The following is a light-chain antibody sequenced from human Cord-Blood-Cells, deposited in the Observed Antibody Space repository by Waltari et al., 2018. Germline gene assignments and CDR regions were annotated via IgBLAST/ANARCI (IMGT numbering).Light chain of an antibody. CDR1: SRDVGGYNY. CDR2: DVS. J-gene: IGLJ1*01. CDR3: SSYTSSSTLNNYV. V-gene: IGLV2-14*01. Sequence: QSALTQPASVSGSPGQSITISCTGTSRDVGGYNYVSWYQQHPGKAPKLMIYDVSNRPSGVSNRFSGSKSGNTASLTISGLQAEDEADYYCSSYTSSSTLNNYVFGTGTKVTVL.